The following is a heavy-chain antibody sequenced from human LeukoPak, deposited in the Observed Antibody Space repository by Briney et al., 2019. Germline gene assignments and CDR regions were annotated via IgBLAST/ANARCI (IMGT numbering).Heavy chain of an antibody. J-gene: IGHJ5*02. CDR1: GGSISRGDYY. CDR2: IYYSGST. D-gene: IGHD1-1*01. V-gene: IGHV4-30-4*08. CDR3: AGESTNQNH. Sequence: PSQTLSLTCTVSGGSISRGDYYWSWIRQPPGKGLEWIGYIYYSGSTCYNPSLKSRVTISVDTSKNQFSLKLSSVTAADMAVYYCAGESTNQNHWGQGALVTVSS.